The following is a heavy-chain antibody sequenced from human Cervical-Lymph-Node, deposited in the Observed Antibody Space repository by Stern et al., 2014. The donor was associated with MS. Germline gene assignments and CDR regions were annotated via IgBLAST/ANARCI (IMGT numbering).Heavy chain of an antibody. Sequence: VQLVQSGAEVKKPGSSVKVSCKASGGTFSSYTISWVRPGPGQGLEGMGGIIPLFGTANYAQKFLGRVTITADESTSTAYMELSSLRSEDTAVYYCAREFNYDSSGYYFYYWGRGTLVTVSS. J-gene: IGHJ4*02. CDR2: IIPLFGTA. CDR3: AREFNYDSSGYYFYY. V-gene: IGHV1-69*01. CDR1: GGTFSSYT. D-gene: IGHD3-22*01.